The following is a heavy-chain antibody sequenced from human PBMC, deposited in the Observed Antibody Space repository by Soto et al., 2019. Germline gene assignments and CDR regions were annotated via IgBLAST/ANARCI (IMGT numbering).Heavy chain of an antibody. CDR2: ISSTTNYI. J-gene: IGHJ4*02. CDR1: GFTFTRYS. Sequence: GSLRLSCAASGFTFTRYSMNWVRQAPGKGLEWVSSISSTTNYIYYGDSTKGRFTISRDNAKSSLYLEMNSLRAEDTAVYYCARESEDLTSNFDYWGQGTLVTVSS. CDR3: ARESEDLTSNFDY. V-gene: IGHV3-21*06.